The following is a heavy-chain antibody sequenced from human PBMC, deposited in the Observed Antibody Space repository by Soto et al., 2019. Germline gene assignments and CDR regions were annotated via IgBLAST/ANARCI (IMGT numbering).Heavy chain of an antibody. CDR1: GASISTSTYY. CDR2: IYYSGAT. V-gene: IGHV4-39*01. D-gene: IGHD2-15*01. J-gene: IGHJ2*01. CDR3: ARPKDDFHSRKDWSFDV. Sequence: QVQLQESGPGLVKPSETLSLKCTVSGASISTSTYYWAWIRQPPGKGLEWIGSIYYSGATYYKSSRKSRVTLSVDTSKNQFSLTVNSVTAADTAVYYCARPKDDFHSRKDWSFDVWGRGTLVTVSS.